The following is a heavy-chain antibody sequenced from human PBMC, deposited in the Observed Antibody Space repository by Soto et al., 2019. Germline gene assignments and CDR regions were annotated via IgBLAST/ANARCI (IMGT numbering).Heavy chain of an antibody. CDR3: AKIRQKAYMVRGVMVDFDY. CDR2: ISGSGGST. Sequence: EVQLLESGGGLVQPGGSLRLSCAASGFTFSSYAMSWVRQAPGKGLEWVSAISGSGGSTYYADSVKGRFTISRDNSKNTLYLQMNSLRADDTAVYYCAKIRQKAYMVRGVMVDFDYWGQGTLVTVSS. D-gene: IGHD3-10*01. V-gene: IGHV3-23*01. J-gene: IGHJ4*02. CDR1: GFTFSSYA.